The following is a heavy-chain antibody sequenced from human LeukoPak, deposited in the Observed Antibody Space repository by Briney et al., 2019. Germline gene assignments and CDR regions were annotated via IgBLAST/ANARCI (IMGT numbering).Heavy chain of an antibody. V-gene: IGHV4-59*08. CDR3: ARRWLRLGAFDI. J-gene: IGHJ3*02. CDR1: GGSISSYY. CDR2: IYYSGST. Sequence: PSETLSLTCAVSGGSISSYYWSWIRQPPGKGLEWIGYIYYSGSTNYNPSLKSRVTISVDTSKNQFSLKLSSVTAADTAVYYCARRWLRLGAFDIWGQGTMVTVSS. D-gene: IGHD5-24*01.